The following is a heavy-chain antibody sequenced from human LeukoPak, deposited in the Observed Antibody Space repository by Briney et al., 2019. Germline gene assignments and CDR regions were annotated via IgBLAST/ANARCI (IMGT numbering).Heavy chain of an antibody. Sequence: GGSLRLSCAASGFTFSSYWMSWVRQAPGKGLEWVANIKQDGSEKYYVDSVKGRFTISRDNAKNTLYLQMNSLRAEDTAVYYCARDHPPLYYYDSSGSIDYWGQGTLVTVSS. J-gene: IGHJ4*02. CDR2: IKQDGSEK. CDR1: GFTFSSYW. CDR3: ARDHPPLYYYDSSGSIDY. D-gene: IGHD3-22*01. V-gene: IGHV3-7*01.